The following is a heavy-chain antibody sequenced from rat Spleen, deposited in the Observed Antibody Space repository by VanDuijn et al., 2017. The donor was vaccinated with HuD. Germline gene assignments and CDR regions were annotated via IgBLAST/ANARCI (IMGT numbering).Heavy chain of an antibody. J-gene: IGHJ3*01. D-gene: IGHD1-12*02. CDR2: ISYDGSST. Sequence: EVQLVESGGGLVQPGRSLKLSCAASGFTFSDYNMAWVRQAPKKGLEWVSTISYDGSSTYYRDSVKGRFTISRDNAKSTLYLQMDSLRSEDTATYYCARMGGWYFDFWGQGTLVTVSS. CDR1: GFTFSDYN. CDR3: ARMGGWYFDF. V-gene: IGHV5-7*01.